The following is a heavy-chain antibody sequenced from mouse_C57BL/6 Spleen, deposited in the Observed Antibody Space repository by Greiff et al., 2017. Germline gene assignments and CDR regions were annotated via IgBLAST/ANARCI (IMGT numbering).Heavy chain of an antibody. Sequence: QVQLQQPGAELVMPGASVKLSCKASGYTFTSYWMHWVKQRPGQGLEWIGEIDPSDSYTNYNQKFKGKSTLTVDKSSSTAYMQLSSLTSEDSAVYYCARGATRITAHYFDYWGQGTTLTVSS. CDR1: GYTFTSYW. V-gene: IGHV1-69*01. CDR2: IDPSDSYT. D-gene: IGHD2-4*01. J-gene: IGHJ2*01. CDR3: ARGATRITAHYFDY.